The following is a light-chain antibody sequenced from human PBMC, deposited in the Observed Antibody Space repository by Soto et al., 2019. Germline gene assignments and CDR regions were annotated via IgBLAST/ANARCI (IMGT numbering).Light chain of an antibody. Sequence: EIVLTQSPGTLSLSPGERATLYCRASQSVTSSYLTWYQQKPGQAPRLLIYGASSRAAGIPDRFSGSGSGTGFTLTINRLEPEDFAVYYCQQYGTSLSWTFGQGAKVDI. V-gene: IGKV3-20*01. CDR2: GAS. CDR3: QQYGTSLSWT. J-gene: IGKJ1*01. CDR1: QSVTSSY.